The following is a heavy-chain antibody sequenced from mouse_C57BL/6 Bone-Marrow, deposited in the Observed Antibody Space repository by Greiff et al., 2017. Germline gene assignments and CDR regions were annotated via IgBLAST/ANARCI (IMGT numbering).Heavy chain of an antibody. CDR3: ERVRFDY. J-gene: IGHJ2*01. CDR1: GFTFSSYA. CDR2: ISDGGSYT. Sequence: EVQGVESGGGLVKPGGSLKLSCAASGFTFSSYAMSWVRQTPEKRLEWVATISDGGSYTYYPDNVQGRFTISRDNAKNHLYLQMSHLKSEDTAMYYGERVRFDYWGQGTTLTVSS. V-gene: IGHV5-4*01.